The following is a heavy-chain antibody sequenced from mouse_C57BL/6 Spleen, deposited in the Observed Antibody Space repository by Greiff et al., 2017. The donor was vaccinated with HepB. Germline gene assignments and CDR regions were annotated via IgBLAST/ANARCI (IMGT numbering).Heavy chain of an antibody. J-gene: IGHJ4*01. Sequence: EVQLVESGAELVRPGASVKLSCTASGFNIKDDYMHWVKQRPEQGLEWIGWIDPENGDTEYASKFQGKATITADTSSNTAYLQLSSLTSEDTAVYYCTTGGYGSRGAMDYWGQGTSVTVSS. CDR3: TTGGYGSRGAMDY. CDR2: IDPENGDT. V-gene: IGHV14-4*01. D-gene: IGHD1-1*01. CDR1: GFNIKDDY.